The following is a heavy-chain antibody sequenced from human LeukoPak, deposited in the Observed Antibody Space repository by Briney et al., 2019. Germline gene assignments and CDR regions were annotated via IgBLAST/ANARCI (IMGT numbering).Heavy chain of an antibody. CDR3: AREFDQLHDY. D-gene: IGHD2-2*01. V-gene: IGHV3-30*04. Sequence: GRSLRLSCAASGFTFSSYAMHWVRQAPGKGLEWVAVISYDGSNKYYADSVKGRFTISRDNSKNPLYLQMNSLRAEDTAVYYCAREFDQLHDYWGQGTLVTVSS. CDR2: ISYDGSNK. CDR1: GFTFSSYA. J-gene: IGHJ4*02.